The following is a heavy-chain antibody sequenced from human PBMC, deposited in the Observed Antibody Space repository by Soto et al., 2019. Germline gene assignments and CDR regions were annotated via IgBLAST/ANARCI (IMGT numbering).Heavy chain of an antibody. CDR3: ARESSTWDDSSGYFDY. D-gene: IGHD3-22*01. CDR1: GGSISSYY. J-gene: IGHJ4*02. Sequence: SETLSLTCTVSGGSISSYYWSWIRQPPGKGLEWIGYIYYSGSTNYNPTLKSRVTISVDTSKNQFSLKLTSVTAADTDVSYYARESSTWDDSSGYFDYWGQGTLVTVSS. V-gene: IGHV4-59*01. CDR2: IYYSGST.